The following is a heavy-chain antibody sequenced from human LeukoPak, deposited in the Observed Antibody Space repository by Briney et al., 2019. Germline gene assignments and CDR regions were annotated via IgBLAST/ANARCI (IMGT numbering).Heavy chain of an antibody. J-gene: IGHJ4*02. CDR3: ARVTYCSSTSCSCFDY. D-gene: IGHD2-2*01. V-gene: IGHV4-30-2*01. CDR2: IYHSGST. Sequence: SETLSLTCAVSGGSISSGGYSWSWIRQPPGKGLEWIGYIYHSGSTYYNPSLKSRVTISVDRSKNQFSLKLSSVTAADTAVYYCARVTYCSSTSCSCFDYWGQGTLVTVSS. CDR1: GGSISSGGYS.